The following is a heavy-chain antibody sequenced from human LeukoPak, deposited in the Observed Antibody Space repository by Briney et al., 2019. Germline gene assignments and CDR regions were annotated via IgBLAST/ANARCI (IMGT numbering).Heavy chain of an antibody. CDR2: VNPNSGDT. V-gene: IGHV1-2*02. CDR1: GYTFTGYY. Sequence: ASVKVSCKASGYTFTGYYMHWVRQAPGQGLEWMGWVNPNSGDTNYAQKFQGRVTMTRDTSISTAYMELSRLRSDDTAVYYCARGTAMIHYFDYWGQGTLVTVSS. J-gene: IGHJ4*02. CDR3: ARGTAMIHYFDY. D-gene: IGHD5-18*01.